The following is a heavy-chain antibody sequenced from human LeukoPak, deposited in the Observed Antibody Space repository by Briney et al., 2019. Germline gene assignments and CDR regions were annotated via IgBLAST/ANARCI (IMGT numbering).Heavy chain of an antibody. Sequence: ASAKVSCKASGYTFTSNYIHWVRQAPGQGLEWMGMIYPRDGSTSYAQKFQGRVTVTRDTSTSTVHMELSGPRSEDTAVYYCARDQEGFDYWGQGTLVTVSS. CDR2: IYPRDGST. CDR1: GYTFTSNY. J-gene: IGHJ4*02. CDR3: ARDQEGFDY. V-gene: IGHV1-46*01.